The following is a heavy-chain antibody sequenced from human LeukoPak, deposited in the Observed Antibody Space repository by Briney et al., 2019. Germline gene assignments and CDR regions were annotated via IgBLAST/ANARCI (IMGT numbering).Heavy chain of an antibody. J-gene: IGHJ4*02. D-gene: IGHD3-22*01. CDR1: GFTFSSYG. Sequence: GGSLRLSCAASGFTFSSYGMHWVRQAPGKGLEWVAFIRFDGSNRYSADSVKGRFTISRDNSKNTLSLQMNSLRPDDTAVFYCAKDTAAYDSSAYYNPYIDYWGQGTLVTVSS. CDR3: AKDTAAYDSSAYYNPYIDY. V-gene: IGHV3-30*02. CDR2: IRFDGSNR.